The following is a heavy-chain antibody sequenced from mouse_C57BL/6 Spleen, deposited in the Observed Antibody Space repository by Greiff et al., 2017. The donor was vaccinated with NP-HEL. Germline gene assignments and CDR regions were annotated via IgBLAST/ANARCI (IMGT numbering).Heavy chain of an antibody. J-gene: IGHJ3*01. CDR1: GYAFTNYL. V-gene: IGHV1-54*01. Sequence: VQLQQSGAELVRPGTSVKVSCKASGYAFTNYLIEWVKQRPGPGLEWIGVINPGSGGTNYNEKFKGKATLTADKSSSTAYMQLSSLTSEDSAVYFCARSDYYGSSYWFAYWGQGTLVTVSA. D-gene: IGHD1-1*01. CDR3: ARSDYYGSSYWFAY. CDR2: INPGSGGT.